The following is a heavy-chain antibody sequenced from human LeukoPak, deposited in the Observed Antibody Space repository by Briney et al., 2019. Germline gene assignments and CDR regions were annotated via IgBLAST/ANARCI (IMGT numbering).Heavy chain of an antibody. Sequence: PSETLSLTCTVSGGSISSSSYYWGWIRQPPGKGLEWIGSIYYSGSTYYNPSLKSRVTISVDTSKNQFSLKLSSVTAADTAVYYCAREAYSSGWYDHYYYYMDVWGKGTTVTISS. J-gene: IGHJ6*03. CDR1: GGSISSSSYY. D-gene: IGHD6-19*01. CDR3: AREAYSSGWYDHYYYYMDV. V-gene: IGHV4-39*07. CDR2: IYYSGST.